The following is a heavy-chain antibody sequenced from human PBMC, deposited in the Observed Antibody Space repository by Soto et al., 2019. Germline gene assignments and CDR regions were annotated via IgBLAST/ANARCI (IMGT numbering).Heavy chain of an antibody. V-gene: IGHV4-59*08. CDR2: IYYSGST. Sequence: SETLSLTCTVSGGSIRSYYRSWIRQPPGKGLEWIGYIYYSGSTSDSPSLKSRVTISVDTSKNQFSLKLSSVTAADTAVYYCARRYDSCFDYWGQGTLVTVSS. CDR1: GGSIRSYY. D-gene: IGHD3-16*01. J-gene: IGHJ4*02. CDR3: ARRYDSCFDY.